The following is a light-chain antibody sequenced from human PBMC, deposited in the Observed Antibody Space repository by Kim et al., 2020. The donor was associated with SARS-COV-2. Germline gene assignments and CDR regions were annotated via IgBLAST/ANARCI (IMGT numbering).Light chain of an antibody. V-gene: IGLV2-8*01. CDR2: EVS. Sequence: GQSVTISCTGTSSDVGGYNYVSWYQQHPGKAPKRMIYEVSKRPSGVPDRFSGSKSGNTASLTVSGLQAEDEADYYCSSYADTNSWVFGGGTKLTVL. CDR3: SSYADTNSWV. J-gene: IGLJ3*02. CDR1: SSDVGGYNY.